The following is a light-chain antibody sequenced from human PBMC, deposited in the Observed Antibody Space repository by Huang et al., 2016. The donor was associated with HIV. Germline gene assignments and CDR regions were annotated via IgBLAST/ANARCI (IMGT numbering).Light chain of an antibody. CDR1: QRHRKF. V-gene: IGKV1-39*01. CDR3: QQTDNTPRT. CDR2: SAS. J-gene: IGKJ1*01. Sequence: DIQMTQSPSSLSASVGDRVTIACRASQRHRKFLNWYQQKVGEAPKLLMHSASSLHSGVPSRFSGSGSGTDVTLTITSLQPEDFATYYCQQTDNTPRTFGQGTKVVIK.